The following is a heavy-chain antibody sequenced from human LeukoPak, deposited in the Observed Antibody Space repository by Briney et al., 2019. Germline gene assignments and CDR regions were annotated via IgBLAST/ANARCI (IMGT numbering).Heavy chain of an antibody. CDR2: IKQDGSEK. J-gene: IGHJ4*02. CDR1: GFTFSSYW. CDR3: ARDPYTGYCSSTSCYTFDY. V-gene: IGHV3-7*01. D-gene: IGHD2-2*02. Sequence: AGGSLRLSCAASGFTFSSYWMSWVRQAPEKGLEWVANIKQDGSEKYYVDSVKGRFTISRDNAKNSLYLQTNSLRAEDTAVYYCARDPYTGYCSSTSCYTFDYWGQGTLVTVSS.